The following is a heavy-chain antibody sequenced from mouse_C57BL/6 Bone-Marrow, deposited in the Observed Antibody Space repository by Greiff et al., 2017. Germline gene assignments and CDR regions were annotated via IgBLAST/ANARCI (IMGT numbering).Heavy chain of an antibody. CDR2: IRSKSNNYAT. Sequence: EVHLVESGGGLVQPKGSLKLSCAASGFSFNTYAMNWVRQAPGKGLEWVARIRSKSNNYATYYADSVKDRFTISRDDSESMLYLQMNNLKTEDTAMYYCVRPREGLMAIQGRLYYYAMDYWGQGTSVTVSS. V-gene: IGHV10-1*01. CDR1: GFSFNTYA. D-gene: IGHD2-3*01. J-gene: IGHJ4*01. CDR3: VRPREGLMAIQGRLYYYAMDY.